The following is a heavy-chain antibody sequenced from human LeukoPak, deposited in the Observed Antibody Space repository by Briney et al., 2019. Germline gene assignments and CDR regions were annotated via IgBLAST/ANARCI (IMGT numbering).Heavy chain of an antibody. CDR1: GDSISSRSYY. CDR2: IYYSGST. D-gene: IGHD3-22*01. CDR3: ARTYYYDSSGYYVGAFDI. J-gene: IGHJ3*02. V-gene: IGHV4-39*07. Sequence: SETLSLTCTVSGDSISSRSYYWGWIRQPPGKGLEWIGTIYYSGSTYYNPSLKSRVTISVDTSKNQFSLKLSSVTAADTAVYYCARTYYYDSSGYYVGAFDIWGQGTMVTVSS.